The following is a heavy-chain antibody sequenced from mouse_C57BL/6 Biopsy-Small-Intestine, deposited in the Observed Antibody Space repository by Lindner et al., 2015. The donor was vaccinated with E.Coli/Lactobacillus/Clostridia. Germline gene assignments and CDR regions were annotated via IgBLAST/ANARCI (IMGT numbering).Heavy chain of an antibody. CDR2: ISPNGGST. CDR1: GFTFSSYA. CDR3: ARTYYSLTGTMDY. V-gene: IGHV5-6-3*01. Sequence: VQLQESGGGLMKPGGSLKLSCAASGFTFSSYAMSWVRQTPEKRLEWVAAISPNGGSTYYPDTVRDRFTISRDNAKNTLYLQMSSLRSEDTAMYYCARTYYSLTGTMDYWGQGTSVTVSS. J-gene: IGHJ4*01. D-gene: IGHD2-12*01.